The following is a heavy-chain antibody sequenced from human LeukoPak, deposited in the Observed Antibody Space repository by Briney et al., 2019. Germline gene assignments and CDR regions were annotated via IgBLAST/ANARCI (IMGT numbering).Heavy chain of an antibody. J-gene: IGHJ4*02. CDR1: GYTFTSYG. CDR3: ARAGPLSITMTPFDY. V-gene: IGHV1-18*01. D-gene: IGHD3-22*01. Sequence: ASVKVSCKASGYTFTSYGTSWVRQAPGQGLEWMGWISAYNGNTNYAQKLQGRVTMTTDTSTSTAYMELRSLRSDDTAVYYCARAGPLSITMTPFDYWGQGTLVTVSS. CDR2: ISAYNGNT.